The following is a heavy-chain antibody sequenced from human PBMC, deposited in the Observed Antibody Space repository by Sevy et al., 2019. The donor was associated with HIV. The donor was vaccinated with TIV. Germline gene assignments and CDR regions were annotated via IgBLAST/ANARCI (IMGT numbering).Heavy chain of an antibody. D-gene: IGHD1-1*01. CDR2: IKSDGSVK. J-gene: IGHJ6*03. Sequence: GGSLRLSCVVSGFSLSNYWMTWVRQAPGKGLEWVANIKSDGSVKSYVDSVKGRFTISRDNAKNSLSLQMNSLSAEDTAVYYCARDTNYFYVDVWGKGSTVTVSS. V-gene: IGHV3-7*01. CDR1: GFSLSNYW. CDR3: ARDTNYFYVDV.